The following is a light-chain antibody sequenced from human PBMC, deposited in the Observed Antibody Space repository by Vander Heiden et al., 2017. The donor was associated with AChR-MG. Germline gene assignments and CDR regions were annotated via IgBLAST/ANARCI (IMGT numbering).Light chain of an antibody. Sequence: EIVLTQSPGTLSLSPGERATLSCRASQSVSSFFAWYQQKPGQAPRLLIYGASSRATGIPDRFSGSGSGTDFTLTISRLEPEDFAVYYCQQYGSSRGTFGQGTKV. CDR3: QQYGSSRGT. J-gene: IGKJ1*01. CDR1: QSVSSF. CDR2: GAS. V-gene: IGKV3-20*01.